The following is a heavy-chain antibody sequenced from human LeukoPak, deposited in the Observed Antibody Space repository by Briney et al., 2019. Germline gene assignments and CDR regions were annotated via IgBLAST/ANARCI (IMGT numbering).Heavy chain of an antibody. V-gene: IGHV3-74*01. CDR2: INSDGSDT. CDR3: ASDDGHRSFDY. J-gene: IGHJ4*02. CDR1: GINFSIYW. Sequence: GGSLRLSCAASGINFSIYWMHWVRQAPGKGLVWVSRINSDGSDTSYADSVKGRFTISRDNAKNTLYLQINSLRAEDTAVYYCASDDGHRSFDYWGQGTLVTVSS. D-gene: IGHD5-24*01.